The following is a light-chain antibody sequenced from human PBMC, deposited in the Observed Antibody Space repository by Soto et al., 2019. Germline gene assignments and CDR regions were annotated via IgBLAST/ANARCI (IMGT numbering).Light chain of an antibody. J-gene: IGKJ1*01. CDR1: QSVSSSY. Sequence: EIVLTQSPGTLSLSPGERATLSCRASQSVSSSYLAWYQQKGGQAPRLLICGASSRATGIPDRFSGSGSGTDFTLTISRLEPEDFAVYYCQQYVRSPWTFGQGTKVEIK. V-gene: IGKV3-20*01. CDR2: GAS. CDR3: QQYVRSPWT.